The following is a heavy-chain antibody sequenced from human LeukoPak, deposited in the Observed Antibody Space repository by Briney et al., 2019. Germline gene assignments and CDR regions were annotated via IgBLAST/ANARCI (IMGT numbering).Heavy chain of an antibody. CDR3: ARRATTERGVSYGLDY. J-gene: IGHJ4*02. CDR2: IRYDGSNK. V-gene: IGHV3-30*02. D-gene: IGHD5-18*01. Sequence: GGSLRLSCAASGFIFNTYVMHWVRQAPGKGLEWLAFIRYDGSNKNYADSVKGRFTISRDNAKNSLFLQMNSLRAEDTAVYYCARRATTERGVSYGLDYWGQGTLVTVSS. CDR1: GFIFNTYV.